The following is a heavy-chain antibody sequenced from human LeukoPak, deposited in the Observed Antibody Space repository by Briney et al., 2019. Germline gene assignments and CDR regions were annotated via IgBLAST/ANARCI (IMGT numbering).Heavy chain of an antibody. Sequence: GGSLRLSCAASGFTFNSYGMHWVRQAPGKGLEWVADIWFDGKNEHFADSVKGRFTISRDNSKNTMYLQISSLRVEDSAVYYCARDRHCVKGICHSPPGMDVWGQGTTVTVSS. J-gene: IGHJ6*02. V-gene: IGHV3-33*01. CDR1: GFTFNSYG. CDR3: ARDRHCVKGICHSPPGMDV. CDR2: IWFDGKNE. D-gene: IGHD6-13*01.